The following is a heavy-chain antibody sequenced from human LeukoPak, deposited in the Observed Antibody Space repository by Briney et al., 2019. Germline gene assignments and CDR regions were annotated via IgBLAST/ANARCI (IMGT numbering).Heavy chain of an antibody. V-gene: IGHV1-69*04. CDR1: GGTFSSYA. CDR2: IIPILGIA. J-gene: IGHJ4*02. CDR3: ARKYSSSSGTEGYFDY. D-gene: IGHD6-13*01. Sequence: ASVKVSCKASGGTFSSYAISWVRQAPGQGLEWMGRIIPILGIANYAQKFQGRVTITADKSTSTAYMELSSLRSEDTAVYYCARKYSSSSGTEGYFDYWGQGTLVTVSS.